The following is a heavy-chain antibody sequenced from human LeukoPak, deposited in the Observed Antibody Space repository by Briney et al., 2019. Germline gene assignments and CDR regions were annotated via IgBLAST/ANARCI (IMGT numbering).Heavy chain of an antibody. V-gene: IGHV4-4*07. D-gene: IGHD2-2*01. Sequence: PSETLSLTCTVSGGSISSYYWSWIRQPAGKGLEWIGRIYTSGSTNYNPSLKSRVTMSVDTSTNQFSLKLSSVTAADTAVYYCARDLPWSGECRSTSCPAGGHGWFDPWGQGTLVTVSS. CDR3: ARDLPWSGECRSTSCPAGGHGWFDP. J-gene: IGHJ5*02. CDR1: GGSISSYY. CDR2: IYTSGST.